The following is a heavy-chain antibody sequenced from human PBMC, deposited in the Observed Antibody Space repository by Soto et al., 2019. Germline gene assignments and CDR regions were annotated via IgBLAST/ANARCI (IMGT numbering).Heavy chain of an antibody. V-gene: IGHV3-11*06. Sequence: QVQLVESGGGLVKPGGSLRLSCAASGFTFSDYFMAWIRQAPGKGLEWIAYISRNSRYTNFVDSVRGRFTISRDNAKNSLYLQMNDLSAEDTAVYYCATNYQEPSDDAFDVWGQGTMVTVSS. CDR1: GFTFSDYF. CDR3: ATNYQEPSDDAFDV. D-gene: IGHD2-2*01. J-gene: IGHJ3*01. CDR2: ISRNSRYT.